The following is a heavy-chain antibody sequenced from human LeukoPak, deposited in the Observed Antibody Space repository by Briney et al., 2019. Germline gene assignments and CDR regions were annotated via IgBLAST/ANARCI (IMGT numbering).Heavy chain of an antibody. J-gene: IGHJ4*02. CDR3: AKGNSGYDFVYFDY. Sequence: GGSLRLSCAASGFTFDDYTMHWVRQAPGKGLEWVSLISWDGGSTYYADFVKGRFTISRDNSKNSLYLQMNSLRTEDTALYYCAKGNSGYDFVYFDYWGQGTLVTVSS. V-gene: IGHV3-43*01. D-gene: IGHD5-12*01. CDR1: GFTFDDYT. CDR2: ISWDGGST.